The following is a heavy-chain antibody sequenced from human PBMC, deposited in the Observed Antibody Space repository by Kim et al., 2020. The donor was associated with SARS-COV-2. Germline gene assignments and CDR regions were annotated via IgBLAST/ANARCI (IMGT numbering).Heavy chain of an antibody. D-gene: IGHD1-26*01. Sequence: GGSLRLSCAASGFTFSSYAMHWVRQAPGKGLEWVAVISYDGSNKYYADSVKGRFTISRDNSKNTLYLQMNSLRAEDTAVYYCASGAEGAFDIWGQGTMVTVSS. CDR2: ISYDGSNK. V-gene: IGHV3-30*04. CDR3: ASGAEGAFDI. CDR1: GFTFSSYA. J-gene: IGHJ3*02.